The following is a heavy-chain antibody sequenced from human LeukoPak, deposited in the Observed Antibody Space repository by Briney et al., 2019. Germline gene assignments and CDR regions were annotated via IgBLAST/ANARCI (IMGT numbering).Heavy chain of an antibody. Sequence: GGSLRLSCAASGFTFSSYWKSGVRRATGKGLEWVANIKQDGSEKYYVDSVKGRFTISRDNAKNSLYLQMNSLRAEDTAVYYCARYYCSSTSCYPFVGFDYWGQGTLVTVSS. D-gene: IGHD2-2*01. J-gene: IGHJ4*02. CDR2: IKQDGSEK. CDR1: GFTFSSYW. CDR3: ARYYCSSTSCYPFVGFDY. V-gene: IGHV3-7*01.